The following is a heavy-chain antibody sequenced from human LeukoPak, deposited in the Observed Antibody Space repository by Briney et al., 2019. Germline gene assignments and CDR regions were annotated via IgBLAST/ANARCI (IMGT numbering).Heavy chain of an antibody. CDR3: VKEVRVVTAILYFDH. CDR1: GFSFSTND. J-gene: IGHJ4*01. V-gene: IGHV3-30*02. CDR2: MRYDGSHE. Sequence: GGSLRLSCAASGFSFSTNDMHWVRQAPGKGLEWVAFMRYDGSHEHYIDSVKGRFTVSRDNSKNTLYLHMHSLRVDDTAVYFCVKEVRVVTAILYFDHWGQGSLVTVSS. D-gene: IGHD2-21*02.